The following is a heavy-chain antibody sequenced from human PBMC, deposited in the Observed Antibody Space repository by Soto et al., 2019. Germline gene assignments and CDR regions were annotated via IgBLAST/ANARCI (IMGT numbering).Heavy chain of an antibody. Sequence: PGGSLRLSCAASGFTFSDYYMSWIRQAPGKGLEWVSYISSSSSYTNYADSVKGRFTTSRDNAKNSLYLQMNSLRAEDTAVYYCARARYCTNGVCSSDFDYWGQGTLVTVSS. V-gene: IGHV3-11*06. CDR3: ARARYCTNGVCSSDFDY. J-gene: IGHJ4*02. CDR2: ISSSSSYT. CDR1: GFTFSDYY. D-gene: IGHD2-8*01.